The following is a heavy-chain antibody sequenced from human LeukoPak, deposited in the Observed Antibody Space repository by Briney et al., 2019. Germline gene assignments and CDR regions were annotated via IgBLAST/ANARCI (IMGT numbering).Heavy chain of an antibody. D-gene: IGHD1-26*01. Sequence: ASVKVSCKASGYTFTSYGINWVRQAPGQGLEWMGGIIPIFGTANYAQKFQGRVTITADKSTSTAYMELSSLRSEDTAVYYCARAQYSGSYYYYYYYMDVWGKGTTVTVSS. CDR1: GYTFTSYG. J-gene: IGHJ6*03. V-gene: IGHV1-69*06. CDR3: ARAQYSGSYYYYYYYMDV. CDR2: IIPIFGTA.